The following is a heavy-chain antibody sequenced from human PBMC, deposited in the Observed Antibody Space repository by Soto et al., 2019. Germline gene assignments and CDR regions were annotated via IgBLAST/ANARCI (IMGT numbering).Heavy chain of an antibody. V-gene: IGHV3-21*01. CDR3: ARDAPGIAAAGHGMDV. Sequence: EVQLVESGGGLVKPGGSLRLSCAASGFTFSSYSMNWVRQAPGKGLEWVSSISSSSSYIYYADSVKGRFTISRDNAKNSLYLQMNSLRAEDTAVYYCARDAPGIAAAGHGMDVWGQGTTVTVSS. D-gene: IGHD6-13*01. CDR2: ISSSSSYI. J-gene: IGHJ6*02. CDR1: GFTFSSYS.